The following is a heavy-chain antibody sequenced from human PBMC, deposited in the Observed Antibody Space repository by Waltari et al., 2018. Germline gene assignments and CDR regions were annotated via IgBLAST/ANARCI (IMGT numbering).Heavy chain of an antibody. J-gene: IGHJ4*02. CDR2: INPNSGGT. Sequence: QVQLVQSGAEVKKPGASVKVSCKASGYTFTVYYMHWVRPAPGQGLEWMGRINPNSGGTNYAQKFQGRVTMTRDTSISTAYMELSRLRSDDTAVYYCARDHCSGGSCYASDYWGQGTLVTVSS. CDR1: GYTFTVYY. D-gene: IGHD2-15*01. CDR3: ARDHCSGGSCYASDY. V-gene: IGHV1-2*06.